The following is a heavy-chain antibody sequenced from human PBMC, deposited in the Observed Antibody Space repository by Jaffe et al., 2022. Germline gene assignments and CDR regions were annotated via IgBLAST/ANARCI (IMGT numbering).Heavy chain of an antibody. CDR1: GFTFSSYG. D-gene: IGHD3-10*01. Sequence: QVQLVESGGGVVQPGGSLRLSCAASGFTFSSYGMHWVRQAPGKGLEWVAFIRYDGSNKYYADSVKGRFTISRDNSKNTLYLQMNSLRAEDTAVYYCAKGPLILWFGELNYYYYMDVWGKGTTVTVSS. CDR3: AKGPLILWFGELNYYYYMDV. CDR2: IRYDGSNK. V-gene: IGHV3-30*02. J-gene: IGHJ6*03.